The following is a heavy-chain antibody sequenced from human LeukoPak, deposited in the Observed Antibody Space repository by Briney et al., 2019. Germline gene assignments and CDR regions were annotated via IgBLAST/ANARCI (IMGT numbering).Heavy chain of an antibody. Sequence: SETLSLTCSVSGVSISGYYWSWIRPPPGRGLEWVGYIYFSGSINYNPSLKSRVTISADTSKNQLYLKLSAVTAADTAVYYCARSRGYTYGSDYWGQGTLVTVSS. V-gene: IGHV4-59*08. J-gene: IGHJ4*02. D-gene: IGHD5-18*01. CDR3: ARSRGYTYGSDY. CDR1: GVSISGYY. CDR2: IYFSGSI.